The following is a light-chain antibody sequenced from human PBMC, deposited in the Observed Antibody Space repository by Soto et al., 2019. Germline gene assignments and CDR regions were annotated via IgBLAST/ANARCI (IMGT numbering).Light chain of an antibody. CDR1: QGISSY. J-gene: IGKJ2*01. CDR2: AAS. Sequence: DIQLTQSPSFLSASVGDRVTITCRASQGISSYLAWYQQKPGKAPKFLIYAASTLQSGVPSRFCGSGSGTEFPLTISSLQPEYFATYYCQQFNSYPYTFGQGNKLEIK. V-gene: IGKV1-9*01. CDR3: QQFNSYPYT.